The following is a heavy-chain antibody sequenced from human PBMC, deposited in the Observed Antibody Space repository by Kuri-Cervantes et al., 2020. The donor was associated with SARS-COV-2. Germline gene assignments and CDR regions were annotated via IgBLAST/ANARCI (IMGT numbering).Heavy chain of an antibody. CDR2: VNHNGGA. D-gene: IGHD3-3*01. CDR3: AGEMIWYDFWSGYSCYFDY. V-gene: IGHV4-34*01. Sequence: SETLSLTCAVYGGSLSGSFWSWIRQSPGKGLEWIGEVNHNGGANYNPSLKSRVTMSVDTSKNQFSLKLSSVTAADTAVYYCAGEMIWYDFWSGYSCYFDYWGQGTLVTVSS. J-gene: IGHJ4*02. CDR1: GGSLSGSF.